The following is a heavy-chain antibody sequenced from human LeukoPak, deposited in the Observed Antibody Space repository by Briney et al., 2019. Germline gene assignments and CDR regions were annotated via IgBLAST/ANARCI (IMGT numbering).Heavy chain of an antibody. V-gene: IGHV1-2*02. J-gene: IGHJ4*02. D-gene: IGHD2-2*01. CDR2: INPNSGGT. CDR1: GYTFTGYY. CDR3: AREVMIPAAIEDY. Sequence: SVKVSCKASGYTFTGYYMHWVRQAPGQGLEWMGWINPNSGGTNYAQKFQGRVTMTRDTSISTAYMELSRLRSDDTAVYYCAREVMIPAAIEDYWGQGTLVTVSS.